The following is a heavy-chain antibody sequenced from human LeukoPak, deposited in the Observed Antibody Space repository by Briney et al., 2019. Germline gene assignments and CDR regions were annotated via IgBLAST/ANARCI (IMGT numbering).Heavy chain of an antibody. CDR1: GFTFSDYY. CDR2: ISSSGSTI. D-gene: IGHD6-13*01. V-gene: IGHV3-11*04. CDR3: ARVRHYPYSSSWYGAFDI. J-gene: IGHJ3*02. Sequence: GGSLRLSCAASGFTFSDYYMSWIRQAPGKGLEWVSYISSSGSTIYYADSVKGRFTISRDNAKNSLYLQMNSLRAEDMAVYYCARVRHYPYSSSWYGAFDIWGQGTMVTVSS.